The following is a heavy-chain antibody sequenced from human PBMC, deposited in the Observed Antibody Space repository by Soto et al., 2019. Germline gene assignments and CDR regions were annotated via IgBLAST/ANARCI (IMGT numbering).Heavy chain of an antibody. CDR2: ISESGDNT. CDR1: GFSFSSSA. V-gene: IGHV3-23*01. Sequence: EVQLLESGGGSAQPGGSLRLSCAASGFSFSSSAMSWVRQAPGKGLEWVSAISESGDNTFYADSVKGRFTISRENSNNALYLQMDTLRAEDTGLYFCAKGGYTYGLDPWGQGTLVTVSS. D-gene: IGHD5-18*01. CDR3: AKGGYTYGLDP. J-gene: IGHJ5*02.